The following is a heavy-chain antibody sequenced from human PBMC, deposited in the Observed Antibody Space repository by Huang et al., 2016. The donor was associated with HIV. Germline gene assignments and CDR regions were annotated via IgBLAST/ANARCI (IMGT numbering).Heavy chain of an antibody. J-gene: IGHJ3*02. Sequence: VQLQQWGASLLKPSETLSLTCAVSGGTFTGYFWGWVRQATGKALEWIAEIKNRGSTSYSPSSKSRVSMSVDVSNNQFSLSLKSVTAADTACYFCVRCPGYYFEPSRYFDAFDIWGPGTMVTVS. D-gene: IGHD3-22*01. CDR2: IKNRGST. V-gene: IGHV4-34*02. CDR1: GGTFTGYF. CDR3: VRCPGYYFEPSRYFDAFDI.